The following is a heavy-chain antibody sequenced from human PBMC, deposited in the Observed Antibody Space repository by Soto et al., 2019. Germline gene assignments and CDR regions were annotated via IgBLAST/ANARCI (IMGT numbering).Heavy chain of an antibody. CDR3: AGEVGGTGFHL. Sequence: QVQLVQSGGEVKKPGSSVRVSCRTSGGTFKNYGFSWVRQAPGQGLEWMGGIIPMHGIANYGQIFQGRLTITADESTNTAYMDLSSLKSEDTAVYYCAGEVGGTGFHLWGQGTQVTVSS. V-gene: IGHV1-69*04. CDR1: GGTFKNYG. CDR2: IIPMHGIA. D-gene: IGHD1-26*01. J-gene: IGHJ5*02.